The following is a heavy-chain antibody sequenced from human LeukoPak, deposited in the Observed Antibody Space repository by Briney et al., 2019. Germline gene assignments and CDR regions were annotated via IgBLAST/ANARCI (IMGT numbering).Heavy chain of an antibody. D-gene: IGHD2-2*01. CDR3: ARRSEDIVVVPAADWFDP. CDR2: IYHSEST. CDR1: GGSISSSNW. J-gene: IGHJ5*02. Sequence: SETLSLTCAVSGGSISSSNWWSWVRQPPGKGLEWIGEIYHSESTNYNPSLKSRVTISIDTSKNQSSLKLSSVTAADTAVYYCARRSEDIVVVPAADWFDPWGQGTLVTVSS. V-gene: IGHV4-4*02.